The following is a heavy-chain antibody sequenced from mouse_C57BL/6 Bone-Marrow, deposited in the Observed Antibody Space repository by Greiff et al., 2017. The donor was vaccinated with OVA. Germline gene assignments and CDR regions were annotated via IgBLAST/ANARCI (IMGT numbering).Heavy chain of an antibody. V-gene: IGHV1-66*01. D-gene: IGHD2-4*01. CDR3: ARIYYDYDGAWFAY. Sequence: QVQLKQSGPELVKPGASVKISCKASGYSFTSYYIHWVKQRPGQGLEWIGWIYPGSGNTKYNEKFKGKATLTADTSSSTAYMQLSSLPSEDSAVYYCARIYYDYDGAWFAYWGQGTLVTVSA. J-gene: IGHJ3*01. CDR2: IYPGSGNT. CDR1: GYSFTSYY.